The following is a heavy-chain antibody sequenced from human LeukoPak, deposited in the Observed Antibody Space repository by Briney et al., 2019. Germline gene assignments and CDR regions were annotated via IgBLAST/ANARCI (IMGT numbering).Heavy chain of an antibody. CDR3: ARAAGPRYCSSTSCRNDYYYGMDV. Sequence: ASVKVSFKASGVTFSSYANSWVRQAPGQGLEWMGGIIPIFGTAKYAQKFQGRVTITADKSTSTAYMELSRLRSEDTAVYYWARAAGPRYCSSTSCRNDYYYGMDVWGKGTTVTVSS. V-gene: IGHV1-69*06. CDR1: GVTFSSYA. D-gene: IGHD2-2*01. CDR2: IIPIFGTA. J-gene: IGHJ6*04.